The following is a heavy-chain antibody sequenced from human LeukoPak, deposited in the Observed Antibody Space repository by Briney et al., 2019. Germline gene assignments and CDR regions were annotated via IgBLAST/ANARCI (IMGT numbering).Heavy chain of an antibody. CDR2: IYTSGST. J-gene: IGHJ4*02. V-gene: IGHV4-4*07. CDR1: GGSISRYY. D-gene: IGHD3-22*01. CDR3: ARESKSYDSSGYYHDY. Sequence: MSSETLSLTCTVSGGSISRYYWSWIRQPAGKGLEWIGRIYTSGSTDYNPSLKSRVTMSVDTSKNQFPLKLNSVTAADTAVYYCARESKSYDSSGYYHDYWGQGTLVTVSS.